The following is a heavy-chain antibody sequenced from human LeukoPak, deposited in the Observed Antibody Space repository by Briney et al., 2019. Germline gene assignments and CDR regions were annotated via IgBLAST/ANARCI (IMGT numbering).Heavy chain of an antibody. D-gene: IGHD3-16*02. J-gene: IGHJ4*02. CDR3: ARVDDYVWGSYRHTYYFDY. CDR1: GYTFTSYG. CDR2: ISAYNGNT. V-gene: IGHV1-18*01. Sequence: ASVKVPCKASGYTFTSYGISWVRQAPGQGLEWMGWISAYNGNTNYAQKLQGRVTMTTDTSTSTAYMELRSLRSDDTAVYYCARVDDYVWGSYRHTYYFDYWGQGTLVTVSS.